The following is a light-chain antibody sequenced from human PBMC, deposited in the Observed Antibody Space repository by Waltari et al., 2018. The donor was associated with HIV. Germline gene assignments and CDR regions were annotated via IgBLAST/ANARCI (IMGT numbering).Light chain of an antibody. CDR1: QNINNY. CDR3: QQSFSAAIT. CDR2: GAS. V-gene: IGKV1-39*01. J-gene: IGKJ5*01. Sequence: DIQITQSPPSLSPPVGDTLTITCRASQNINNYLNWYQQRPGKPPNLLIYGASSLQPGVPSRFSARTSGANFTLTITRLQPEDFASYYCQQSFSAAITLGQGTRL.